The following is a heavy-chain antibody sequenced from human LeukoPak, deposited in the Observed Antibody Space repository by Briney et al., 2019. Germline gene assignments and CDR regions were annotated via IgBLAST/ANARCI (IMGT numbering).Heavy chain of an antibody. Sequence: PGGSLRLSCAASGFTFSTYWMSWVRQAPGKGLEWVSVIYSGGSTYYADSVKGRFTISRDNSKNTLYLQMNSLRAEDTAVYYCARETFTIFGVTDAFDIWGQGTMVTVSS. CDR1: GFTFSTYW. CDR2: IYSGGST. J-gene: IGHJ3*02. D-gene: IGHD3-3*01. CDR3: ARETFTIFGVTDAFDI. V-gene: IGHV3-53*01.